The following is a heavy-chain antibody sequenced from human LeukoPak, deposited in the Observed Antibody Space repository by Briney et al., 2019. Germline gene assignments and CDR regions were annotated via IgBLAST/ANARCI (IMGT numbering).Heavy chain of an antibody. CDR3: TRDVITGTTSAYFDY. Sequence: SETLSLTCTVSGGSISSSSYYWGWIRQPPGKGLEWIGSIYYSGSTYYNPSLKSRVTISVDTSKNQFSLKLSSVTAADTAVYYCTRDVITGTTSAYFDYWGQGTLVTVSS. CDR1: GGSISSSSYY. D-gene: IGHD1-20*01. J-gene: IGHJ4*02. V-gene: IGHV4-39*07. CDR2: IYYSGST.